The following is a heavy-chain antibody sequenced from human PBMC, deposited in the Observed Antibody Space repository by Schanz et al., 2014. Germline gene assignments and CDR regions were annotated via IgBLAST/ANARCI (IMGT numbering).Heavy chain of an antibody. J-gene: IGHJ6*02. D-gene: IGHD6-19*01. V-gene: IGHV3-21*05. CDR2: ISNSGTYT. CDR1: GFIFSAYT. Sequence: EVQLVESGGGLVKPGESLRLSCAASGFIFSAYTMNWVRQAPGKGLEWISYISNSGTYTKYADSVKGRFVISRDNARSSLYLQMSSLRDGDTAVYYCASVIMVAGNHRDGRDVWGQGTTVIVSS. CDR3: ASVIMVAGNHRDGRDV.